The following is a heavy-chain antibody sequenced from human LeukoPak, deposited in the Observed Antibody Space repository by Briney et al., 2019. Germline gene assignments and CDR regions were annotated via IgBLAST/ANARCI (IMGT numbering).Heavy chain of an antibody. Sequence: SETLSLTCTVSGGSVTYTNYYWGWIRQPPGKGLQWIGVIYYNGKTYYNPSLKSRVTVAVDTSKNQFSLKLSSVTAADTAVYYCARRDYYDSSFDYWGQGTLVTVSS. D-gene: IGHD3-22*01. V-gene: IGHV4-39*01. CDR3: ARRDYYDSSFDY. CDR2: IYYNGKT. CDR1: GGSVTYTNYY. J-gene: IGHJ4*02.